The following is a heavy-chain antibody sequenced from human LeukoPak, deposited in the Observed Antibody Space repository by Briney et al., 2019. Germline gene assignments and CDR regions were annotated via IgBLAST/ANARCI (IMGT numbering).Heavy chain of an antibody. Sequence: GGSLRPSCAASGFTFRNYGMHWVRQAPGKGLEWVAIISYDGRNTFYADSVKGRFTISRDNSKNTLFLQMNSLRAEDTAMYYCASLRFSAAYYADYWGLGTLVTVSS. CDR3: ASLRFSAAYYADY. J-gene: IGHJ4*02. D-gene: IGHD1-26*01. CDR2: ISYDGRNT. CDR1: GFTFRNYG. V-gene: IGHV3-30*03.